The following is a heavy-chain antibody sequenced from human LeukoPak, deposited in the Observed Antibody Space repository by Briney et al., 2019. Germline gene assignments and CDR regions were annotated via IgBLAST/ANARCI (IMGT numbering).Heavy chain of an antibody. CDR3: ARGGYCSGGSCATGQWFDP. Sequence: SETLSLTCTLSGGSISSGGYYWSWIRQHPGKGLEWIGYIYYSGSTYYNPSLKSRVTISVDTSKNQFSLKLSSVTAADTAVYYCARGGYCSGGSCATGQWFDPWGQGTLVTVSS. J-gene: IGHJ5*02. CDR2: IYYSGST. D-gene: IGHD2-15*01. V-gene: IGHV4-31*03. CDR1: GGSISSGGYY.